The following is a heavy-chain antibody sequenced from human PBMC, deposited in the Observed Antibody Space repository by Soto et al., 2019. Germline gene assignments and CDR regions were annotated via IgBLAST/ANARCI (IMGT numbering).Heavy chain of an antibody. D-gene: IGHD2-8*01. Sequence: PGGSLRLSCAASGFTFSSYSMNWVRQAPGKGLEWVSSISSSSYIYYADSVKRRFTISRDNAKNSLYLQLNSLRAEDTAVYYCASPKYCTNGVCLDLGYWGQGTLVTVSS. CDR1: GFTFSSYS. J-gene: IGHJ4*02. CDR2: ISSSSYI. CDR3: ASPKYCTNGVCLDLGY. V-gene: IGHV3-21*01.